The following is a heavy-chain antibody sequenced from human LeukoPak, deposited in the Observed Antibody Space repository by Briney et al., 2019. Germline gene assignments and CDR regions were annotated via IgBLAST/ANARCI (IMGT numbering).Heavy chain of an antibody. J-gene: IGHJ4*02. Sequence: GGSLRLSCAASGFTFRSYAMSWVRQAPGKGLEWVSVIYSGGSTYYTDSVKGRFTISRDNSKNTLYLQMNNLRVEDTAVYYCARGPQGKSGSPPYYFDYWGQGTLVTVSS. CDR1: GFTFRSYA. CDR3: ARGPQGKSGSPPYYFDY. D-gene: IGHD1-26*01. V-gene: IGHV3-66*01. CDR2: IYSGGST.